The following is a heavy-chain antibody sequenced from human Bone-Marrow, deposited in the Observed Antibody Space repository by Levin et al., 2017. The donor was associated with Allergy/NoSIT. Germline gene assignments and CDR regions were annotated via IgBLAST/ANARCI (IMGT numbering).Heavy chain of an antibody. CDR3: ARGYFYDSSGYYRSASDI. D-gene: IGHD3-22*01. CDR1: GGSFSSFS. V-gene: IGHV1-69*04. Sequence: KISCKASGGSFSSFSISWVRLAPGQGLEWMGRIVPILNITMYAQKFQGRVTITADKSTRTAFMELSSLRSEDTAVFYCARGYFYDSSGYYRSASDIWGQGTLVTVSS. J-gene: IGHJ3*02. CDR2: IVPILNIT.